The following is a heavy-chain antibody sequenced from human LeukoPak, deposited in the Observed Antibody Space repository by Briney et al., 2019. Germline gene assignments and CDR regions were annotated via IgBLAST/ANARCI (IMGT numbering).Heavy chain of an antibody. CDR1: GGTFSSYA. D-gene: IGHD3-10*01. CDR3: ARGFTMVRGVITDYYYGMDV. CDR2: IIPIFGTA. V-gene: IGHV1-69*13. J-gene: IGHJ6*04. Sequence: SVKVSCKASGGTFSSYAISWVRQAPGQGLEWMGGIIPIFGTASYAQKFQGRVTITADESTSTAYMELSSLRSEDTAVDYCARGFTMVRGVITDYYYGMDVWGKGTTVTVSS.